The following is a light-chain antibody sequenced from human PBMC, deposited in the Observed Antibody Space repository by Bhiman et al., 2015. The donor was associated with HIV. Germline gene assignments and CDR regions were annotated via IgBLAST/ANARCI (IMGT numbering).Light chain of an antibody. CDR3: CSRDRSGNHHVY. CDR2: QDD. V-gene: IGLV3-1*01. CDR1: KLGDKY. J-gene: IGLJ2*01. Sequence: SYELTQPPSVSVSPGQTASISCSGHKLGDKYACWYQHKPGQSPVLVIYQDDKRPSGIPARFSGSISIDTASLTITGALAEDEADYYCCSRDRSGNHHVYFGGGTKVTVL.